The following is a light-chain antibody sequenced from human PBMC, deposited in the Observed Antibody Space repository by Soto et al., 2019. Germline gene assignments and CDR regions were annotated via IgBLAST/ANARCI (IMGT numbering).Light chain of an antibody. CDR1: SSNIGSNY. V-gene: IGLV1-47*01. J-gene: IGLJ2*01. CDR3: AAWDDSLSGPHVL. CDR2: RNN. Sequence: QSVLTQPPSASGTPGQRVTISCSGSSSNIGSNYVYWYQQLPGTAPKLLIYRNNQRPSGVPDRFSGSKSGTSASLAISGLRSEDEADYYCAAWDDSLSGPHVLFGGGTKVTV.